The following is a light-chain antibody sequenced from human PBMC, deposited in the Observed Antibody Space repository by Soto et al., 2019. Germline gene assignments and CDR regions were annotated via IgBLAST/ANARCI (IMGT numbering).Light chain of an antibody. J-gene: IGLJ1*01. CDR1: SSDVGGYNY. Sequence: QSALTQPACVSGSPGQSITISFTGTSSDVGGYNYVSWYQQHPGKAPKLMIYDVSNRPSGVPNRFSGSRSGNTASLTISGLQAEDEADYYCSSYTSSSTLGVFGTGTKLTVL. CDR3: SSYTSSSTLGV. CDR2: DVS. V-gene: IGLV2-14*01.